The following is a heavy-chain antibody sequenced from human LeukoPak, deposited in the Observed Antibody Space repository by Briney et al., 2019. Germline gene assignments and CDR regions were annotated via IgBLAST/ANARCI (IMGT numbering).Heavy chain of an antibody. CDR2: ISAGGLNT. J-gene: IGHJ3*02. CDR1: GFTFKTYA. V-gene: IGHV3-23*01. D-gene: IGHD3-10*01. Sequence: PGGSLRLSCAASGFTFKTYAMSWVRQAPGEGLEWVASISAGGLNTYYADAVEGRFSISRDNSKDTVLLQMNSLRAEDTALYYCAKYSTSIIRGAFDIWGQGTMVTVSS. CDR3: AKYSTSIIRGAFDI.